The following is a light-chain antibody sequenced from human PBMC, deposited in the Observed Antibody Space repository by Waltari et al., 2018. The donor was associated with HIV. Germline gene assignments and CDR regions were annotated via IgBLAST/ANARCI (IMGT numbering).Light chain of an antibody. CDR1: SSDVGGYNY. CDR3: SSYTPSNTLV. J-gene: IGLJ1*01. Sequence: GQSITISCTGTSSDVGGYNYVSWYQQHPGRAPKLIIFEVSNRPSGISNRFSGSKSGNTASLTISGLQAEDEADYSCSSYTPSNTLVFGTGTKVTVL. V-gene: IGLV2-14*01. CDR2: EVS.